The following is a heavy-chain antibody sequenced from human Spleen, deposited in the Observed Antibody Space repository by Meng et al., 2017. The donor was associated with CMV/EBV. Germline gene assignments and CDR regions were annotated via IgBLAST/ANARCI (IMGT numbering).Heavy chain of an antibody. Sequence: SETLSLTCTVSGDSVSSGNYYWTWIRQPPGKGLEGIGYIYYSGSTSYNPSLKSRVTISLDTSKNQFSLKMSSVTAADTAVYYCARDGFYTGYHYGGVDVWGQGTTVTVSS. J-gene: IGHJ6*02. D-gene: IGHD2-2*01. CDR3: ARDGFYTGYHYGGVDV. V-gene: IGHV4-61*01. CDR2: IYYSGST. CDR1: GDSVSSGNYY.